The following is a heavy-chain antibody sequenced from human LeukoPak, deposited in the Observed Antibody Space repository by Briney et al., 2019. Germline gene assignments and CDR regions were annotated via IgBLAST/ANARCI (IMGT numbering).Heavy chain of an antibody. D-gene: IGHD6-19*01. CDR2: INSDGST. V-gene: IGHV3-74*01. Sequence: PGGSLRLSCAASGFTFNNYWINWVRQAPGKGLVWVSRINSDGSTNYADSVKGRFTISRDNAKNTVYLQMDSLRAGDTAVYYCARTAMSSSGRVDYWGQGTLVTVSS. J-gene: IGHJ4*02. CDR3: ARTAMSSSGRVDY. CDR1: GFTFNNYW.